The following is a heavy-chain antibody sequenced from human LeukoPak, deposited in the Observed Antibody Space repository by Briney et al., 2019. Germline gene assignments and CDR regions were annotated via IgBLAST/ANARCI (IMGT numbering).Heavy chain of an antibody. CDR3: ARGKELYFRTDYFDY. J-gene: IGHJ4*02. CDR1: GGSFSGYY. Sequence: PSETLSLTCAVYGGSFSGYYWSWIRQPPGKGLEWIGEINHSGSTNYNPSLKSRVTISVDTSKNQFSLKLSSVTAVDTAVYYCARGKELYFRTDYFDYWGQGTLVTVSS. D-gene: IGHD2-15*01. V-gene: IGHV4-34*01. CDR2: INHSGST.